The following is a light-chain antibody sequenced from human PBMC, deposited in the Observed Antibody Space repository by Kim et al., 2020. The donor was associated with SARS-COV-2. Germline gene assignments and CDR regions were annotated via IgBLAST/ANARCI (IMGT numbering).Light chain of an antibody. V-gene: IGKV3-11*01. CDR2: DAA. CDR1: QSVSSY. CDR3: QQRSNWPPLT. Sequence: SPGESATLSCRASQSVSSYSAWYQQKPGQAPRLLIYDAANRATGIPARFSGSGSGTDFTLTISSLEPEDFAVYYCQQRSNWPPLTFGQGTRLEIK. J-gene: IGKJ5*01.